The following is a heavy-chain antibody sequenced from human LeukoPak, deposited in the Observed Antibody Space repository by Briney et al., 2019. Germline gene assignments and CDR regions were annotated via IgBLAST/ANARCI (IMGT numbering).Heavy chain of an antibody. CDR3: ARDTYRFDDY. V-gene: IGHV3-7*01. CDR1: EFTFSHYW. CDR2: IKEDGSDK. J-gene: IGHJ4*02. Sequence: PGGSLRLSCTASEFTFSHYWMTWVRQAPGKGLEWVASIKEDGSDKYYVDSVKGRFTISRDNAKNSLYLQMNSLRAEDTAVYYCARDTYRFDDYWGQGTLVTVSS.